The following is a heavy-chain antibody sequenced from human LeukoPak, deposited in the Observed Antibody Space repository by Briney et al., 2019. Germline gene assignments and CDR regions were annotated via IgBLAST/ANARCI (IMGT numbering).Heavy chain of an antibody. CDR3: ARDADGDYDY. D-gene: IGHD4-17*01. CDR2: IKQDGSEK. CDR1: GSTFSSYW. Sequence: GRSLRLSCAASGSTFSSYWMSWVLQAPGKGLEWVANIKQDGSEKYYVDSVKGRFTISRDNAKNSLYLQMNSLRAEDTAVYYCARDADGDYDYWGQGTLVTVSS. V-gene: IGHV3-7*01. J-gene: IGHJ4*02.